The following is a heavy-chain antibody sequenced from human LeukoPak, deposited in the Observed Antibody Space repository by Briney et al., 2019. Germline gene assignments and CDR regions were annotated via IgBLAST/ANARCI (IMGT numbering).Heavy chain of an antibody. J-gene: IGHJ3*02. CDR1: GFTFGSYA. V-gene: IGHV3-74*01. CDR2: INADGSST. CDR3: ARTATDAFDI. Sequence: PGGSLRLSCAASGFTFGSYAMSWVRQAPGKGLVWVSRINADGSSTSYAASVKGRFTISRDNAKNTLYLQMNSLRAEDTAVYYCARTATDAFDIWGQGTMVTVSS. D-gene: IGHD2-21*02.